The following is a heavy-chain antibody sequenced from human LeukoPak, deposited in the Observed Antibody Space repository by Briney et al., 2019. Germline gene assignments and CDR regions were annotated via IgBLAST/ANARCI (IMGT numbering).Heavy chain of an antibody. CDR3: AVIPAAKNGALRGAFDI. V-gene: IGHV1-24*01. J-gene: IGHJ3*02. CDR2: FDPEDGET. D-gene: IGHD2-2*01. Sequence: GASVKVSCKVSGYTLTELSMHWVRQAPGKGLEWMGGFDPEDGETIYAQKFQGRVTMTEDTSTDTAYMELSSLRSEDTAVYYCAVIPAAKNGALRGAFDIWGQGTMVTVSS. CDR1: GYTLTELS.